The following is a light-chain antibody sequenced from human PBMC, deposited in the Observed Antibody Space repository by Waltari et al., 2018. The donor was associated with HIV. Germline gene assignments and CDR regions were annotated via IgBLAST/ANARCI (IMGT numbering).Light chain of an antibody. J-gene: IGLJ1*01. CDR2: QDI. Sequence: SYELTQPPSVSVSPRQTATITCSGDKLGDKYVFWYQQKPGQTPVWVISQDIKRPSGIPGRFSGSNSGNTATLTISGTQAMDEADYYCQAWDSSTAVFGTGTKVTVL. CDR1: KLGDKY. CDR3: QAWDSSTAV. V-gene: IGLV3-1*01.